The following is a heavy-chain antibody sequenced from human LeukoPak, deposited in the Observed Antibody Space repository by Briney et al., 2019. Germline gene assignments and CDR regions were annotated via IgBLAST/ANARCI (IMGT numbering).Heavy chain of an antibody. J-gene: IGHJ4*02. CDR1: GFTFSSYT. CDR2: ISGTTSYI. Sequence: GGSLRLSCVVSGFTFSSYTMNWVRQAPGKGLEWVSSISGTTSYIYYVDSLKGRFTISRDNAKNSLFLQMDGLRAEDTAIYYCAREYGSLNDYWGQGTLVTVSS. D-gene: IGHD3-16*02. CDR3: AREYGSLNDY. V-gene: IGHV3-21*04.